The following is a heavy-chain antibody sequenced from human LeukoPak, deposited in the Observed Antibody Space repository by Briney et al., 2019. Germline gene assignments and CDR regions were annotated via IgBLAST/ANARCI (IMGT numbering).Heavy chain of an antibody. CDR3: ARGFGYDILTGFDP. V-gene: IGHV3-64*01. Sequence: GGSLRLSRAASGFTFSSYAMHWVRQAPGKGLEYVSAISSNGGSTYYANSVKGRFTISRDNSKNTLYLQMGRPGAEDMALYYCARGFGYDILTGFDPWGQGTLVTVSS. J-gene: IGHJ5*02. CDR2: ISSNGGST. CDR1: GFTFSSYA. D-gene: IGHD3-9*01.